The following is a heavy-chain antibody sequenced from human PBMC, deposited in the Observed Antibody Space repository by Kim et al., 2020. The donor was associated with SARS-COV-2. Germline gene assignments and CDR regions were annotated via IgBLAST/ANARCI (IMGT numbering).Heavy chain of an antibody. D-gene: IGHD3-10*01. CDR1: GGSISSYY. J-gene: IGHJ5*02. CDR2: IYYSGST. V-gene: IGHV4-59*01. CDR3: ARELLGFDP. Sequence: SETLSLTCTVSGGSISSYYWSWIRQPPGKGLEWIGYIYYSGSTNYNPSLKSRVTISVDTSKNQFSLKLSSVTAADTAAYYCARELLGFDPWGQGTLVTVS.